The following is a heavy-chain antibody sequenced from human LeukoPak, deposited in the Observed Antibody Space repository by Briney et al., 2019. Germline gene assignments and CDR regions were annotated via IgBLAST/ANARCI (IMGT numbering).Heavy chain of an antibody. J-gene: IGHJ4*02. CDR3: ARCDSSGSDWYFDY. D-gene: IGHD3-22*01. V-gene: IGHV4-59*01. CDR1: GGSISSYY. Sequence: PSETLSLTCTVSGGSISSYYWSWIRQPPGKGLEWIGYIYYSGSTNYNPSLKSRVTISVDTSKNQFSLKLSSVTAADTAVYYCARCDSSGSDWYFDYWGQGTLVTVSS. CDR2: IYYSGST.